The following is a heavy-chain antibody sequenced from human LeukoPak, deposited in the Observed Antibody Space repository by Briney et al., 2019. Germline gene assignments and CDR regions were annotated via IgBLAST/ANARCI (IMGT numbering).Heavy chain of an antibody. D-gene: IGHD3-3*01. J-gene: IGHJ5*02. V-gene: IGHV4-38-2*02. CDR1: GGSFSGYY. CDR3: AREDRITIFGVVTALNNWFDP. Sequence: SETLSLTCAVYGGSFSGYYWGWIRQPPGKGLEWIGSIYHSGSTYYNPSLKSRVTISVDTSKNQFSLKLSSVTAADTAVYYCAREDRITIFGVVTALNNWFDPWGQGTLVTVSS. CDR2: IYHSGST.